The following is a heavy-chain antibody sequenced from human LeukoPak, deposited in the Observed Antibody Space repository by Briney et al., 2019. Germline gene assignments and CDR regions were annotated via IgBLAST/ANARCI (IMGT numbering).Heavy chain of an antibody. CDR1: GFTFSSHA. CDR2: IDISGGGT. J-gene: IGHJ4*02. V-gene: IGHV3-23*01. Sequence: PVGSLRLSCAASGFTFSSHAMCWVRQAPGKGLEWVSSIDISGGGTYYADSVQGRFTISRDNSKNTLYLEMNSLRAEDTALYYCANEVRPNDYWGQGT. CDR3: ANEVRPNDY. D-gene: IGHD1-1*01.